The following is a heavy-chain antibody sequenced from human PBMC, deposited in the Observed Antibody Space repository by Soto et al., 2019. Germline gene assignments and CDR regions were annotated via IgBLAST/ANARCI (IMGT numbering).Heavy chain of an antibody. Sequence: EVQLVESGGGLVQPGGPLRLSCAVSGFTFTSYSMSWVHQAPGEGLEWVANIQQDGSEKYYVDSVKGRFTISRDNAKNSLYLQMNSLRAEDTAVYYCARDLPGYCTTTDCYSYFVYWGQGTLVTVSS. D-gene: IGHD2-2*02. CDR2: IQQDGSEK. V-gene: IGHV3-7*03. CDR1: GFTFTSYS. J-gene: IGHJ4*02. CDR3: ARDLPGYCTTTDCYSYFVY.